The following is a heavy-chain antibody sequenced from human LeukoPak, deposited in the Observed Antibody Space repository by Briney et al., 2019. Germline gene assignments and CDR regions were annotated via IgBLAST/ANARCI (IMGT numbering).Heavy chain of an antibody. D-gene: IGHD1-1*01. J-gene: IGHJ3*02. CDR3: AKVNWDDAFDI. CDR2: ISGSGGST. CDR1: GFTFSSYS. V-gene: IGHV3-23*01. Sequence: GGSLRLSCAASGFTFSSYSINWVRQAPGKGLEWVSAISGSGGSTYYADSVKGRFTISRDNSKNTLYLQMNSLRADDTAVYYCAKVNWDDAFDIWGQGTMVTVSS.